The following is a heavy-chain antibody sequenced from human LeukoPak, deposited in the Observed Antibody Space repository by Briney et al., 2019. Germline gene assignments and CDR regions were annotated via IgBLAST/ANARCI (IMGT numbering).Heavy chain of an antibody. CDR3: ARDRIAAAGPLLGD. V-gene: IGHV3-11*04. CDR2: ISSSGSTI. CDR1: GFTFSDYY. J-gene: IGHJ4*02. D-gene: IGHD6-13*01. Sequence: GGSLRLSCAASGFTFSDYYMSWIRQAPGKGLEWVSYISSSGSTIYYADSVKGRFTISRDNSKNTLYLQMNSLRAEDTAVYYCARDRIAAAGPLLGDWGQGTLVTVSS.